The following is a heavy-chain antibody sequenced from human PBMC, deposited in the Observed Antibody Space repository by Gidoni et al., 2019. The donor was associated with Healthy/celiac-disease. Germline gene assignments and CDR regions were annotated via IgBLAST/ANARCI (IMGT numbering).Heavy chain of an antibody. CDR2: SSSNGGSK. CDR1: GFPFRSDA. V-gene: IGHV3-64D*06. CDR3: VKDKSGSSFPWYFDL. J-gene: IGHJ2*01. D-gene: IGHD6-6*01. Sequence: EVQLVESGGGLVQPGGSLRLSCSASGFPFRSDAMHWFRQAPGKGLEYVSASSSNGGSKYYADAVKGRFNISRDNSKNTLYLKMSSLRAEDTDVYYCVKDKSGSSFPWYFDLWGRGTLVTVSS.